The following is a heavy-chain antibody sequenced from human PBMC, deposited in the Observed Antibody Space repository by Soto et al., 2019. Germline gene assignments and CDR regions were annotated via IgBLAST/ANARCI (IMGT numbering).Heavy chain of an antibody. CDR1: GGSVSRGDYF. D-gene: IGHD3-10*01. CDR2: LYYSGST. J-gene: IGHJ6*02. Sequence: KASETLSLTCTVSGGSVSRGDYFWSWLRQSPGKRLEWIAYLYYSGSTDYNPSLKSRATISVDTSKSQVSLTLTSMTAADAAVYYCARSPNYYYYGFDVWGQGTTVTSP. CDR3: ARSPNYYYYGFDV. V-gene: IGHV4-61*08.